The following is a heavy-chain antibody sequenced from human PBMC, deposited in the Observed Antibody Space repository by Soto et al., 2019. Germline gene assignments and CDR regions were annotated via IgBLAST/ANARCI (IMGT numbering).Heavy chain of an antibody. D-gene: IGHD1-1*01. CDR1: GGSISSSSYY. V-gene: IGHV4-39*01. CDR3: ARRVPDGLNRFDP. CDR2: IYYSGST. Sequence: SETLSLTCTVSGGSISSSSYYWGWIRQPPGKGLEWIGSIYYSGSTYYNPSLKSRVTISVDTSKNQFSLKLSSVTAADTAVYYCARRVPDGLNRFDPWGQGTLVTVSS. J-gene: IGHJ5*02.